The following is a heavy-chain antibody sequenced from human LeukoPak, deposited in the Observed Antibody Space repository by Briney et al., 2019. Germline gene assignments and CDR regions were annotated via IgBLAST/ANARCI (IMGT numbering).Heavy chain of an antibody. D-gene: IGHD6-19*01. J-gene: IGHJ1*01. CDR3: ANGDRTRIAVAQH. Sequence: GGSLRLSCAASGFTFDDYAMHWVRQAPGKGLEWVSLISGDGGSTYYADSVNGRFTISTDNSKISLYLQMNSLRTEDTALYYCANGDRTRIAVAQHWGQGTLVTVSS. CDR1: GFTFDDYA. V-gene: IGHV3-43*02. CDR2: ISGDGGST.